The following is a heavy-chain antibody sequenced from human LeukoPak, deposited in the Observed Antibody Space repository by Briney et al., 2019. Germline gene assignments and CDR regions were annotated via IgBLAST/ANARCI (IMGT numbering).Heavy chain of an antibody. V-gene: IGHV3-66*01. Sequence: PGGSLRLSCAASGFPVSSNYMSWVRQAPGKGLEWVSVIYSGGSTYYADSVKGRFTISRDNSKNTLYLQMNSLRAEDTAVYYCASMSSGSYYLSWFDPWGQGTLVTVSS. CDR3: ASMSSGSYYLSWFDP. CDR1: GFPVSSNY. J-gene: IGHJ5*02. D-gene: IGHD1-26*01. CDR2: IYSGGST.